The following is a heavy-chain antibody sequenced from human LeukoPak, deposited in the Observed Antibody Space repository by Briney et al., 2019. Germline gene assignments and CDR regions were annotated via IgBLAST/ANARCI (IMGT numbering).Heavy chain of an antibody. D-gene: IGHD3-22*01. CDR3: ARSHYDSSGCLGY. V-gene: IGHV4-59*08. CDR2: IYYSGST. J-gene: IGHJ4*02. Sequence: SETLSLTCTVSGGSISSYYWSWIRQPPGKGLEWIGYIYYSGSTNYNPSLKSRVTISVDTSKNQFSLKLSSVTAADTAVYYCARSHYDSSGCLGYWGQGTLVTVSS. CDR1: GGSISSYY.